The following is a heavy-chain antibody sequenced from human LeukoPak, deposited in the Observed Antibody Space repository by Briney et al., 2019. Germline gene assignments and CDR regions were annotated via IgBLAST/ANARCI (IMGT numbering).Heavy chain of an antibody. Sequence: GGSLRLSCAASGFTFSSYDMHWVRQATGKGLEWASAIGTAGDTYYPGSVKGRFTISRENAKNSLYLQMNSLRAGDTAVYYCASSHGSGSYHWYFDLWGRGTLVTVSS. CDR2: IGTAGDT. CDR1: GFTFSSYD. V-gene: IGHV3-13*01. CDR3: ASSHGSGSYHWYFDL. D-gene: IGHD1-26*01. J-gene: IGHJ2*01.